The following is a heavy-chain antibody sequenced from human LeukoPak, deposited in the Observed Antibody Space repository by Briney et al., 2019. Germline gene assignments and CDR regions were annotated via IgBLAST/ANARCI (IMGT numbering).Heavy chain of an antibody. D-gene: IGHD5-12*01. CDR1: GDSLSRGSFS. CDR3: ARDLGYGGCDWAP. V-gene: IGHV4-30-2*01. Sequence: TSETLSLTCTVSGDSLSRGSFSWTWIRQAPGKGLEWFGYIYPLGITYYNPSLKSRVYLSIDKTSNQCSLNQTSVSAADAAVYYCARDLGYGGCDWAPWGQGTLVTVSS. J-gene: IGHJ5*02. CDR2: IYPLGIT.